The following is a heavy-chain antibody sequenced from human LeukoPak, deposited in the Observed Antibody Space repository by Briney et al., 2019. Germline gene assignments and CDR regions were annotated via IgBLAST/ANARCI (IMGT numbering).Heavy chain of an antibody. CDR3: ARQSYDSAGYHYPEY. CDR1: GGSISSYY. D-gene: IGHD3-22*01. V-gene: IGHV4-59*01. J-gene: IGHJ4*02. Sequence: PSETLSLTCTVSGGSISSYYWSWIRQPPGKGLEWIGYIYYTGSTNYNPSLKSRVTISVDTSKNQFSLRLSSVTAADTAVYYCARQSYDSAGYHYPEYWGQGTLVTVSS. CDR2: IYYTGST.